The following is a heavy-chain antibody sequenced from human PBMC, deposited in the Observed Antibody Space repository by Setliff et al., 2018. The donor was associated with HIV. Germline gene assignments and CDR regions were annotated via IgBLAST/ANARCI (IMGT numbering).Heavy chain of an antibody. J-gene: IGHJ4*02. V-gene: IGHV4-4*07. CDR1: GGSISNFY. CDR3: ARVRLTMIMMVDYFDQ. Sequence: TLSLTCSVSGGSISNFYWSWIRQPPGKGLEWVGHIYSTGDTNYNPSLKSRVTLSADTSKNQLSLSLTSVTAADTAVYYCARVRLTMIMMVDYFDQWGQGTLVTVSS. D-gene: IGHD3-22*01. CDR2: IYSTGDT.